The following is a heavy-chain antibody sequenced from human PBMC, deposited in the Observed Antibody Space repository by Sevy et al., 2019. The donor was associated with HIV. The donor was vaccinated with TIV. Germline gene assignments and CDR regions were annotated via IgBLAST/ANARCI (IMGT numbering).Heavy chain of an antibody. J-gene: IGHJ6*02. CDR2: VDDSGRT. CDR3: AREVYDIMTGYSGGMDV. D-gene: IGHD3-9*01. Sequence: SETLSLICTVSGGSINSFYWNWIRQSPGKGLEWIGYVDDSGRTNSNPSLKSRVTISKDMSQNQVSLKLTSVTAAGTAVYYCAREVYDIMTGYSGGMDVWGQGTTVTVSS. V-gene: IGHV4-59*01. CDR1: GGSINSFY.